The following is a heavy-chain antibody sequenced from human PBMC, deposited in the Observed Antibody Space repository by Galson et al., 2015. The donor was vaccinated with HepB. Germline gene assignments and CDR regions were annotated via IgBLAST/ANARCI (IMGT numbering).Heavy chain of an antibody. D-gene: IGHD1-26*01. V-gene: IGHV1-18*01. CDR2: ISAYNGNT. CDR1: GYTFTSYG. Sequence: SVKVSCKASGYTFTSYGITWVRQAPGQGLEWMGWISAYNGNTNYAQNLQGRLTMTTDTSTSTAYMELRSLRSDDTAVYYCARARYSTSPPAYWSQGTLVTVSS. CDR3: ARARYSTSPPAY. J-gene: IGHJ4*02.